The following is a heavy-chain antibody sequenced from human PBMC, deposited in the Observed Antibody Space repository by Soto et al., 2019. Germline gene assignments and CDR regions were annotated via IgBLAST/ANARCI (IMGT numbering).Heavy chain of an antibody. D-gene: IGHD4-4*01. CDR1: GYTFTGYY. J-gene: IGHJ4*02. CDR3: ARAMRYSNYMGSGDY. V-gene: IGHV1-2*04. CDR2: INPNSGGT. Sequence: QVQLVQSGAEVKKPGASVKGSCKASGYTFTGYYMHWVRQDPGQGLEWMGWINPNSGGTNYAQKFQGWVTMTRDTSISTTYMELSRLRSDDTAVYYCARAMRYSNYMGSGDYWGQGTLVTVSS.